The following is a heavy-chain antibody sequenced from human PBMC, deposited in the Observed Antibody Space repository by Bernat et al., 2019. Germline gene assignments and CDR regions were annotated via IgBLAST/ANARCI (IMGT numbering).Heavy chain of an antibody. J-gene: IGHJ4*02. CDR3: ARGGAVGTIHYFLDC. V-gene: IGHV3-30-3*01. CDR1: EFTFSDFA. D-gene: IGHD5-12*01. CDR2: ISYDGSAQ. Sequence: QVQLVESGGGVVQPGRSLRLSCAASEFTFSDFAMHWVRQAPGKGLEWVAVISYDGSAQYYADSVQGRFTISRDNSKITLFLQINSLRGEDTAVYYCARGGAVGTIHYFLDCWGQGSPVTVSS.